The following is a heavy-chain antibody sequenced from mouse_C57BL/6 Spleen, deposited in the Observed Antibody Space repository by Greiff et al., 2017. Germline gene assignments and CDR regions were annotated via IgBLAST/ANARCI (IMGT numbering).Heavy chain of an antibody. CDR3: ARESLGAMDD. D-gene: IGHD6-1*01. V-gene: IGHV5-16*01. J-gene: IGHJ4*01. CDR1: GFTFSDYY. Sequence: VQLKQSEGGLVQPGSSMKLSCTASGFTFSDYYMAWVRQVPEKGLEWVANINYDGSSTYYLDSLKSRFIISRDNAKNILYLQMSSLKSEDTATYYCARESLGAMDDWGQGTSVTVSS. CDR2: INYDGSST.